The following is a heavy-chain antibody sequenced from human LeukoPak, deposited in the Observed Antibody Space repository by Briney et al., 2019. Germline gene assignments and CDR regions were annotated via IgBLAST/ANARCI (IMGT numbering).Heavy chain of an antibody. CDR1: GLTFRNYA. V-gene: IGHV3-23*01. CDR3: AKGSGSSSYSPWDY. J-gene: IGHJ4*02. Sequence: GGSLRLSCAASGLTFRNYAMSWVRQAPGKGLEWVSVICANDGNTYYADAVKGRFTISRDNSKDTLYLQMDSLRAEDTAVYYCAKGSGSSSYSPWDYWAQEILVTVPS. CDR2: ICANDGNT. D-gene: IGHD2-15*01.